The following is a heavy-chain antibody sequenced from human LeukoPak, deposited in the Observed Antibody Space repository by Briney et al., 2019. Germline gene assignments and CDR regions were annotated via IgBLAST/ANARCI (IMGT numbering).Heavy chain of an antibody. CDR3: ARERQYDMDV. CDR2: VNSDGSRT. J-gene: IGHJ6*02. V-gene: IGHV3-74*01. Sequence: GGSLRLSCVASGFTFSSHWMRWVRQAPGSGLVWVSRVNSDGSRTSYADSVKGRFTISRDNAKNTLYLQMNSLRAEDMAVYYCARERQYDMDVWGQGTTVTVSS. CDR1: GFTFSSHW.